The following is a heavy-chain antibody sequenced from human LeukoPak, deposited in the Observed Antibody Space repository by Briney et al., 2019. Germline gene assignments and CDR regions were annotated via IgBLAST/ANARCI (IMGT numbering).Heavy chain of an antibody. Sequence: ASVKVSCKASGYIFTSYGISWVRQAPGQRLEWMGWINAGNGNTKYSQKFQGRVTITRDTSASTAYMELSSLRSEDTAVYYCAAQQLDNFDYWGQGTLVTVSS. CDR1: GYIFTSYG. CDR2: INAGNGNT. J-gene: IGHJ4*02. CDR3: AAQQLDNFDY. V-gene: IGHV1-3*01. D-gene: IGHD6-13*01.